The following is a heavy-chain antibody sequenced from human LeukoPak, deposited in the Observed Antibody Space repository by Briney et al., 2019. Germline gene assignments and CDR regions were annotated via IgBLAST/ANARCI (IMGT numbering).Heavy chain of an antibody. V-gene: IGHV3-53*01. J-gene: IGHJ4*02. CDR2: IYSAGDS. CDR1: GFSISYNY. Sequence: PGGSLRLSCVVSGFSISYNYMSWVRQAPGKGLEWVSVIYSAGDSYYGDAVKGRFIISKDKSKNTVYLQMNRLRPEDTAVYYFASHYCSAGSCYFDAWGQGTLVTVSS. CDR3: ASHYCSAGSCYFDA. D-gene: IGHD2-8*02.